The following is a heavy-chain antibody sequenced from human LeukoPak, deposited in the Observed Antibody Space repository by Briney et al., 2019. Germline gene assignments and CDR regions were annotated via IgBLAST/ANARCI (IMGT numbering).Heavy chain of an antibody. V-gene: IGHV4-59*01. Sequence: PSGTLSLTCTVSGVSISSYYWSWIRQPPGKGLEWIGYIYYSGSTNYNPSLKSRVTISVDTSKNQFSLKLSSVTAADTAVYYCARVDCSSTSCYRRYYYMDVWGKGTTVTVSS. CDR1: GVSISSYY. J-gene: IGHJ6*03. D-gene: IGHD2-2*02. CDR2: IYYSGST. CDR3: ARVDCSSTSCYRRYYYMDV.